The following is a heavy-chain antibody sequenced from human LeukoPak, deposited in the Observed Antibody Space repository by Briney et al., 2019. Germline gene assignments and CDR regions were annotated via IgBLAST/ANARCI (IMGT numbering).Heavy chain of an antibody. V-gene: IGHV1-18*01. D-gene: IGHD2-15*01. CDR2: ISAYNDNT. CDR3: ARDMGYCSGGSCPHNAFDI. J-gene: IGHJ3*02. Sequence: ASAKVSCKASGYTFTNNGISWMRQAPGQGLEWMGWISAYNDNTNNAQKFQGRVTMTTDTSTSTAYMELRSLRSDDTAVYYCARDMGYCSGGSCPHNAFDIWGQRTMVTVS. CDR1: GYTFTNNG.